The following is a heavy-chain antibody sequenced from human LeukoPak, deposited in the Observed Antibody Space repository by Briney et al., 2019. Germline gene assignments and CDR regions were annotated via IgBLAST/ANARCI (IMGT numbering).Heavy chain of an antibody. CDR3: ARAAIAAAGLTATGLNFQH. D-gene: IGHD6-13*01. CDR1: GYTFTGYY. Sequence: ASVKVSCKASGYTFTGYYMHWVRQAPGQGLEWMGWINPNSGGTNYAQKFQGRVTMTRDTSISTAYMELSRLRSDDTAVYYCARAAIAAAGLTATGLNFQHWGQGTLVTVSS. V-gene: IGHV1-2*02. CDR2: INPNSGGT. J-gene: IGHJ1*01.